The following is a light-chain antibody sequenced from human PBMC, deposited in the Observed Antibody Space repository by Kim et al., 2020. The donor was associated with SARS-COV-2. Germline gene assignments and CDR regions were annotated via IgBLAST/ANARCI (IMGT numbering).Light chain of an antibody. CDR3: SSYSSSSTPWV. V-gene: IGLV2-14*04. CDR2: AVS. J-gene: IGLJ3*02. Sequence: QSITVSCAGTSVDIGGYNYVSWYEQHIGNAPNLKVCAVSNRPSGVSNHFAGSTSDNTASLTISGLQAEDEGDYYCSSYSSSSTPWVFGEGTQLTVL. CDR1: SVDIGGYNY.